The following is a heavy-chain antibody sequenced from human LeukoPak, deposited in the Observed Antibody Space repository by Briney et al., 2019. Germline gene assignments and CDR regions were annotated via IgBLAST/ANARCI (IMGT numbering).Heavy chain of an antibody. V-gene: IGHV4-39*01. CDR2: IYYSGST. D-gene: IGHD3-22*01. CDR3: ARRTGDSSGYYYVFWFDP. Sequence: SETLSLTCTVSGGSISSSSYYWGWIRQPPGKGLEWIGSIYYSGSTYYSPSRKSRVTISVETSKNQFSLKLSSVTAADTAVYYCARRTGDSSGYYYVFWFDPWGQGTLVTVSS. J-gene: IGHJ5*02. CDR1: GGSISSSSYY.